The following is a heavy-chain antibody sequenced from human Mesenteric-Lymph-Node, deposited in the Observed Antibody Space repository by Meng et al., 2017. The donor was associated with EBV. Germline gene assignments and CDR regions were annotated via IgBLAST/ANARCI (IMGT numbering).Heavy chain of an antibody. V-gene: IGHV3-30-3*01. J-gene: IGHJ4*02. CDR1: GSTLCSEG. D-gene: IGHD6-19*01. CDR3: TKVPGSWLGEFDC. Sequence: VESGGSVVQSGRPQRLSCAAPGSTLCSEGMRWLGQASGKGLDWVAVMSYDGCNKYYADSVKGRFTISTDNSKNTLYLQMNSLRAEDTAVYYCTKVPGSWLGEFDCCGQGTLVTVSS. CDR2: MSYDGCNK.